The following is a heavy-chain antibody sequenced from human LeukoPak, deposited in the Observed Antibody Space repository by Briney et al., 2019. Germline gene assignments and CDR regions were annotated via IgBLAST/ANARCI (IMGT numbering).Heavy chain of an antibody. CDR2: IYHSGST. CDR3: ARDRTPYYYGSGSYLYYYMDV. D-gene: IGHD3-10*01. Sequence: SETLSLTCAVSGGSISSSNWWSWVRQSPGKGLEWIGEIYHSGSTNYNPSLKSRVTMSVDTSKNQFSLKLSSVTAADTAVYYCARDRTPYYYGSGSYLYYYMDVWGKGTTVTISS. J-gene: IGHJ6*03. V-gene: IGHV4-4*02. CDR1: GGSISSSNW.